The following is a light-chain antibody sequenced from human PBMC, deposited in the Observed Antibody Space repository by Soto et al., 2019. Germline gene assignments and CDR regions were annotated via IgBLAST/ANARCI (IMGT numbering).Light chain of an antibody. Sequence: DIVMTQSPPSLSVTPGEPASISCRSSQSLLHSDGYTYVDWYVQRPGQSPQLLIYLGSNRASGVPDRLSGSGSGTDFTLKISKVESEDVGIYYCMQVLHTPFSFGPGTKVEFK. CDR3: MQVLHTPFS. J-gene: IGKJ3*01. CDR1: QSLLHSDGYTY. V-gene: IGKV2-28*01. CDR2: LGS.